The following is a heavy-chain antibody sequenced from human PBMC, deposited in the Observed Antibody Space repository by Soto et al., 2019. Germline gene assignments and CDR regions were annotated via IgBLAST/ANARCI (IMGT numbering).Heavy chain of an antibody. CDR3: ARMEESSFLRYYYDRRGLLAY. Sequence: SETLSLTCTVSGGSVSSGSYYWSWIRQPPGKGLEWIGYIYYSGSTNYNPSLKSRVTISVDTSKNQFSLKLSSVTAADTAVYYCARMEESSFLRYYYDRRGLLAYCGQGTLVPGSS. J-gene: IGHJ1*01. CDR1: GGSVSSGSYY. D-gene: IGHD3-22*01. CDR2: IYYSGST. V-gene: IGHV4-61*01.